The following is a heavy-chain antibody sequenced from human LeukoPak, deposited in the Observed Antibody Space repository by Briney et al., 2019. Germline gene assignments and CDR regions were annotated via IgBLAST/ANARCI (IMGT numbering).Heavy chain of an antibody. Sequence: GGSLRLSCAASGFTLRGYGMHWVCQAPGKGLEWVAFIRYDGSDKSYADSVKGRFTISRDNSENTLYLQINSLRVEDTAVYYCAKDTPTTGYHLDSWGQGTLVTVSS. CDR1: GFTLRGYG. D-gene: IGHD1-1*01. CDR3: AKDTPTTGYHLDS. J-gene: IGHJ4*02. V-gene: IGHV3-30*02. CDR2: IRYDGSDK.